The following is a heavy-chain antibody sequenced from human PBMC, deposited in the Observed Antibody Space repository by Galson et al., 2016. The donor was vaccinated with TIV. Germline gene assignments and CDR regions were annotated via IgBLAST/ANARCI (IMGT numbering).Heavy chain of an antibody. D-gene: IGHD3-10*01. CDR3: VRCATPSACVISSCAKKYFFDY. Sequence: SLRLSCAASRFAFRSYDFHWVRQVAGRRLEWVSCIGTECDTHYTDSVRVRCTIPRDNAKISLYLQMNSLRDGDTAVYYCVRCATPSACVISSCAKKYFFDYWGQGALVSVSS. V-gene: IGHV3-13*01. CDR2: IGTECDT. CDR1: RFAFRSYD. J-gene: IGHJ4*02.